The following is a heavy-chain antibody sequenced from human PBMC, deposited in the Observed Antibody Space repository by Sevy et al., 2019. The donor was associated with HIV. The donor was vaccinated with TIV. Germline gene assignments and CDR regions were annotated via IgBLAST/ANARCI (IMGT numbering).Heavy chain of an antibody. J-gene: IGHJ6*02. CDR1: GFIFSNYA. D-gene: IGHD2-2*01. CDR3: AKVRYCSSASCHSSAADRAFYYSYYGVDV. CDR2: IRYDGSNK. Sequence: GGSLRLSCAASGFIFSNYAMHWVRQAPGQGLEWLAFIRYDGSNKHYVDSVKGRFNISRDNSKNTLYLQMNSLRTEDXAVYYCAKVRYCSSASCHSSAADRAFYYSYYGVDVWGQGTTVTVSS. V-gene: IGHV3-30*02.